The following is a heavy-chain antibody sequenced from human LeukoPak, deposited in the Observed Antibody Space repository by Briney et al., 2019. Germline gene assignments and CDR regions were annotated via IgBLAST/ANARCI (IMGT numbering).Heavy chain of an antibody. CDR2: ISSSGSTI. CDR3: AREEDIVVVPAAPFDY. Sequence: GGSLRLSCAASGFTFSDYYMSWIRQAPGKRLEWVSYISSSGSTIYYADSVKGRFTISRDNAKNSLYLQMNSLRAEDTAVYYCAREEDIVVVPAAPFDYWGQGTLVTVSS. D-gene: IGHD2-2*01. J-gene: IGHJ4*02. V-gene: IGHV3-11*01. CDR1: GFTFSDYY.